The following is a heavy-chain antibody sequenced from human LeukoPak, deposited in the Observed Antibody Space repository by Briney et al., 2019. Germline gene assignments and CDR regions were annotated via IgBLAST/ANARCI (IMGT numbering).Heavy chain of an antibody. Sequence: PSETLSLTCAVYGGSFSGYHWSWIRQPPGKGLEGIGEINHSGSTNYNPSLKSRVTISVDTSKNQFSLKLSSVTAADTAVYYCARDYGYSYGRAYYYYGMDVWGQGTTVTVSS. J-gene: IGHJ6*01. D-gene: IGHD5-18*01. V-gene: IGHV4-34*01. CDR2: INHSGST. CDR3: ARDYGYSYGRAYYYYGMDV. CDR1: GGSFSGYH.